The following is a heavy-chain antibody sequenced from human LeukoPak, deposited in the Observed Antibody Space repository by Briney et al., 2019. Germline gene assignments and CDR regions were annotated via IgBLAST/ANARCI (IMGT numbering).Heavy chain of an antibody. V-gene: IGHV4-30-4*01. Sequence: SETLSLTCTVSGGSISSGDYYWSWIRQPPGKGLEWIGYIYYSGSTYYNPSLKSRVTISVDTSKNQFSLKLSSVTAADTAVYYCARGRGWFGKFSPYNWFDPWGQGTLVTVSS. D-gene: IGHD3-10*01. CDR1: GGSISSGDYY. CDR2: IYYSGST. J-gene: IGHJ5*02. CDR3: ARGRGWFGKFSPYNWFDP.